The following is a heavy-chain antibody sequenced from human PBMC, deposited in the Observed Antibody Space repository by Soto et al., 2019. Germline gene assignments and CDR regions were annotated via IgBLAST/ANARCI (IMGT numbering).Heavy chain of an antibody. J-gene: IGHJ6*02. CDR1: GFTFDIYA. Sequence: EVQLLESGGGLVQPGGSLRLSCAASGFTFDIYAMSWVRQAPGKGLEWVSTIIGSGGTPYYADSVTGRFTISRDNSKNTLYVQMNSLRADDTAEYYCAKHSGYDHYYDMDVWGQGTTVTVSS. CDR3: AKHSGYDHYYDMDV. V-gene: IGHV3-23*01. CDR2: IIGSGGTP. D-gene: IGHD5-12*01.